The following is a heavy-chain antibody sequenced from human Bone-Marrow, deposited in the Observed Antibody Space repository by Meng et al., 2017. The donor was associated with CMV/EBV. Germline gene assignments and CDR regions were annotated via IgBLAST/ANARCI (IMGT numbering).Heavy chain of an antibody. CDR3: VRGGYCSADSCGFFGY. V-gene: IGHV3-9*01. J-gene: IGHJ4*02. CDR1: GFTFDDYA. D-gene: IGHD2-15*01. CDR2: ISWNSGSI. Sequence: SLKISCAASGFTFDDYAMHWVRQAPGKGLEWVSGISWNSGSIGYADSVKGRFTISRDNAKNSLYLQMNTLRAEDTALYYCVRGGYCSADSCGFFGYWGQGSLVTVSS.